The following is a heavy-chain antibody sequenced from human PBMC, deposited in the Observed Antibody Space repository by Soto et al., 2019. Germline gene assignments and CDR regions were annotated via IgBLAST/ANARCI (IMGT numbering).Heavy chain of an antibody. Sequence: AETLSLTCTVSGCSISSHYWSWIRQPPGQGLEWIGYIYYSGSTNYNPSLKSRVTISVDTSKTRFSLTLSSVTAADTAVYYCARSSYCSGGNCYGGFDYWGQGTLVTVSS. CDR1: GCSISSHY. CDR3: ARSSYCSGGNCYGGFDY. CDR2: IYYSGST. V-gene: IGHV4-59*11. J-gene: IGHJ4*02. D-gene: IGHD2-15*01.